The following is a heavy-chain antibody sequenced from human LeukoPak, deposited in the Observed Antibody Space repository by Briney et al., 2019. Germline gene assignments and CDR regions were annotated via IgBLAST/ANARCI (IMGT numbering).Heavy chain of an antibody. CDR3: AKNRVPNAITPDS. D-gene: IGHD2-8*01. CDR1: GFTFSSYS. V-gene: IGHV3-30*18. Sequence: GGSLRLSCAASGFTFSSYSMHWVRQAPGKGLEWLAVIAYDASKTYYADSVKGRFTISRDNSKNTLFLQMNSLRAEDTAIYYCAKNRVPNAITPDSWGQGTLVTVS. CDR2: IAYDASKT. J-gene: IGHJ5*01.